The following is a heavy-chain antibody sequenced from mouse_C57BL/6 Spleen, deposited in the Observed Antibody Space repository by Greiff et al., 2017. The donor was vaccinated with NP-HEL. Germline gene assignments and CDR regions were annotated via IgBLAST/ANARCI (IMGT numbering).Heavy chain of an antibody. J-gene: IGHJ2*01. D-gene: IGHD2-4*01. V-gene: IGHV1-15*01. CDR2: IDPETGGT. CDR1: GYTFTDYE. Sequence: VQLQQSGAELVRPGASVTLSCKASGYTFTDYEMHWVKQTPAHGLEWIGAIDPETGGTAYNQKFKGKAILTADKSSSTAYMELRSLTSEDSAVYYCTKGGYDYEDYWGQGTTLTVSS. CDR3: TKGGYDYEDY.